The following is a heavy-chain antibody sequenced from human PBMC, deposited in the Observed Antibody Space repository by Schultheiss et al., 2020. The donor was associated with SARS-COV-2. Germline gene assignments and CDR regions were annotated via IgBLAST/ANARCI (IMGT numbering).Heavy chain of an antibody. V-gene: IGHV4-4*07. D-gene: IGHD3-10*01. CDR2: IYTSGST. CDR3: ARDQRSPLNWLDT. Sequence: SETLSLTCTVSADSVSYANWNWIRQPAGKGLEWIGRIYTSGSTYYNPSLKSRVTISVDTSKNQFSLNLNSVTAADTAMYYCARDQRSPLNWLDTWGQGTLVTVSS. J-gene: IGHJ5*02. CDR1: ADSVSYAN.